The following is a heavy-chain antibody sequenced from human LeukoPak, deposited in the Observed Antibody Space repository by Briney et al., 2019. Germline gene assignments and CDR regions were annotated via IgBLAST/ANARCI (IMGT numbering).Heavy chain of an antibody. CDR2: XYYTGTT. CDR3: ARTPEPSGGSRFTHRSLSHNYFDL. V-gene: IGHV4-59*01. CDR1: XGSXSSXX. Sequence: SLXCTVSXGSXSSXXWSWIXQXPGXGLXXXGYXYYTGTTNYNPSLKSRVTISVDTPKNQFSLKLSSVTAADTAVYYCARTPEPSGGSRFTHRSLSHNYFDLWGRGTLFTVSS. D-gene: IGHD2-8*02. J-gene: IGHJ2*01.